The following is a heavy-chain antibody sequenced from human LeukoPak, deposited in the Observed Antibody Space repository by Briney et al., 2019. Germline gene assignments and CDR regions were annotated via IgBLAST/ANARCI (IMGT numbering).Heavy chain of an antibody. J-gene: IGHJ4*02. V-gene: IGHV4-59*01. Sequence: PSETLSLTCTVSGGSISSYYWSWIRQPPGKGLEWIGYIYYSGSTNYNPSLKSRVTISVDTSKNQSSLKLSSVTAADTAVYYCARSPGGSPDYWGQGTLVTVSS. CDR1: GGSISSYY. D-gene: IGHD6-13*01. CDR3: ARSPGGSPDY. CDR2: IYYSGST.